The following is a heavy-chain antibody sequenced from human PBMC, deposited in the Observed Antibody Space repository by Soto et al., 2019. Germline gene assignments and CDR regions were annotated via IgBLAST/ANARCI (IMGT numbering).Heavy chain of an antibody. CDR1: GYTFTDYA. CDR2: ISPYSGNT. V-gene: IGHV1-18*04. D-gene: IGHD6-6*01. J-gene: IGHJ6*02. CDR3: ARDHGLAWAVRPANYYYAMDV. Sequence: ASVKVSCKASGYTFTDYAISWVRQAPGQGFQWVGWISPYSGNTTSVENFFDRVTMTTDTSTKTAYLELRSLRSDDTAVYYCARDHGLAWAVRPANYYYAMDVWGQGTTVTVSS.